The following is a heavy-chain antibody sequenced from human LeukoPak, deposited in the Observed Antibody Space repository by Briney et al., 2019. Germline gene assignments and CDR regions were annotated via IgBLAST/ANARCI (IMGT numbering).Heavy chain of an antibody. D-gene: IGHD4-17*01. CDR2: ISTSSSYI. V-gene: IGHV3-21*01. J-gene: IGHJ4*02. Sequence: LGGSLRLSWTASGFTFNGYSMNWVRQAPGKGLEWVSSISTSSSYIYYADSVKGRFTISRNNPKNSLYLQMNSLRAEDTAVYYCARNRGDPSYFDYWGQGTLVTVSS. CDR1: GFTFNGYS. CDR3: ARNRGDPSYFDY.